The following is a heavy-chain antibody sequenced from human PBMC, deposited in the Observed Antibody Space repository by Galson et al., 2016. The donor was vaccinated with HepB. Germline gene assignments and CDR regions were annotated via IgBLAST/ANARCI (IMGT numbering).Heavy chain of an antibody. CDR3: ARDRRGSGWYIDY. CDR1: GFTFSMYW. Sequence: SLRLSCAASGFTFSMYWMSWVRQAPGKGLEWVANIKQGGSEKYYVESVRGRFTISRDNAKNSLFLQMNSLRAEDTAVYYCARDRRGSGWYIDYWGQGTLVTGSS. D-gene: IGHD6-19*01. CDR2: IKQGGSEK. J-gene: IGHJ4*02. V-gene: IGHV3-7*01.